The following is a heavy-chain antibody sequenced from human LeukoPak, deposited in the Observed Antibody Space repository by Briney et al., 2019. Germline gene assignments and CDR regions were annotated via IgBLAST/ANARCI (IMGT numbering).Heavy chain of an antibody. D-gene: IGHD2-15*01. Sequence: PSETLSLTCSVSSGSVRSNYYSWAWIRQAPGKGLEWVGGLDASGNTYYNPSLKSRLTMSVDTSKNNFSLNLKSVAAADTSVYYCARRLRIGAAEWFDPWGQGIMVTVSS. J-gene: IGHJ5*02. CDR3: ARRLRIGAAEWFDP. V-gene: IGHV4-39*02. CDR2: LDASGNT. CDR1: SGSVRSNYYS.